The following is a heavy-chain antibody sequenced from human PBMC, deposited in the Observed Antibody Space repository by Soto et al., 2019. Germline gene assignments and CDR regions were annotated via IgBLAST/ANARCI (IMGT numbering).Heavy chain of an antibody. V-gene: IGHV3-33*06. CDR3: AKDGEVLGSLYYFDY. CDR1: GFTFRSYG. D-gene: IGHD3-10*01. Sequence: QVQLVESGGGVVQPGRSLRLSCTASGFTFRSYGMHWVRQAPGKGLEWVAVIWYDGSNKYYADSVKGRFTISRDNSKNSLYLQMNSLRVEDTAMYFCAKDGEVLGSLYYFDYWGQGTLVAVSS. J-gene: IGHJ4*02. CDR2: IWYDGSNK.